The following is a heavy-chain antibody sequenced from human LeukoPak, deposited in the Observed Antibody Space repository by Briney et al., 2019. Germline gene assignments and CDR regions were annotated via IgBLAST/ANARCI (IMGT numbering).Heavy chain of an antibody. Sequence: SETLSLTCTVPGGSFSSYYWSWIRRPPGKGLEWIGFIYDSGSTNCNPSLKSRVTISVDTSKNQFSLKLRSVTAADTAVYYCARTPGFSYGFGWFDSWGQGTLVTVSS. J-gene: IGHJ5*01. CDR3: ARTPGFSYGFGWFDS. D-gene: IGHD5-18*01. V-gene: IGHV4-59*01. CDR1: GGSFSSYY. CDR2: IYDSGST.